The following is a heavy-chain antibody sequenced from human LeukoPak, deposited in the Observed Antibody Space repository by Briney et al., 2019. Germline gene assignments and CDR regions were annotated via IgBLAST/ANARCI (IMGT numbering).Heavy chain of an antibody. CDR3: ARDPTPPYCTNGVCYRRGFDY. J-gene: IGHJ4*02. V-gene: IGHV1-18*01. D-gene: IGHD2-8*01. CDR1: GYTFTSYG. Sequence: ASVNVSYKASGYTFTSYGIRWVRQAPGQGLEGMGWISAYNGNTHYAQKLEGRVTMTTDTCTSTAYMELRSLRSDDTAVYYCARDPTPPYCTNGVCYRRGFDYWGQGTLVTVSS. CDR2: ISAYNGNT.